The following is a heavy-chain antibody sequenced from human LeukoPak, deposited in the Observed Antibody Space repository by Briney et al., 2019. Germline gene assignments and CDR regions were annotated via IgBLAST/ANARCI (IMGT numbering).Heavy chain of an antibody. V-gene: IGHV3-23*01. D-gene: IGHD3-10*01. CDR3: AREERYFYGPESLFDI. CDR1: GFTFSSYA. CDR2: ISGSGGST. J-gene: IGHJ3*02. Sequence: PGGSLRLSCAASGFTFSSYAMSWVRQAPGKGLEWVSAISGSGGSTYYADSVKGRFTISRDNAKNSLYLQMNSLRAKDTAVYYCAREERYFYGPESLFDIWGQGTMVTVSS.